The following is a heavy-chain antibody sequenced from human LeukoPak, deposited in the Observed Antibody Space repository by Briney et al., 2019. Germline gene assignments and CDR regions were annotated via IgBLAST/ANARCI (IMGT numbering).Heavy chain of an antibody. V-gene: IGHV4-30-2*01. CDR1: GGSISSGGYY. Sequence: PSETLSLTCTVSGGSISSGGYYWSWIRQPPGKGLEWIGYIYHSGSTYYNPSLKSRVTISVDRSKNQFSLKLSSVTAADTAVYYCARRFDDYGDYPKENAFDIWGQGTMVTVSS. D-gene: IGHD4-17*01. CDR2: IYHSGST. J-gene: IGHJ3*02. CDR3: ARRFDDYGDYPKENAFDI.